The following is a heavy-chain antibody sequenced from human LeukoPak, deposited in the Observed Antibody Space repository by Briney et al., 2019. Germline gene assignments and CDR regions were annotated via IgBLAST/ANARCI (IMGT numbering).Heavy chain of an antibody. CDR1: GYTFTSYG. V-gene: IGHV1-18*01. CDR2: ISAYNGNT. CDR3: ARGRKKYQLLFRYNWFDP. D-gene: IGHD2-2*01. J-gene: IGHJ5*02. Sequence: ASVKVSCKASGYTFTSYGISWVRQAPGQGLEWMGWISAYNGNTNYAQKLQGRVTMTTDTSTSTAYTELSSLRSEDTAVYYCARGRKKYQLLFRYNWFDPWGQGTLVTVSS.